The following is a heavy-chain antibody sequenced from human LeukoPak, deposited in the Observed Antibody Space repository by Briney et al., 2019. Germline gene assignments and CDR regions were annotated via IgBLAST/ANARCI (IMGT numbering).Heavy chain of an antibody. D-gene: IGHD5-18*01. Sequence: GGSLRLSCAASGFTFSNAWMSWVRQAPGKGLEWVGRIKSKTDGGTTDYAASVKGRFAISRDDSKNTLYLQMNSLKTEDTAVYYCTTVRGYSYGPSFDWGQGTLVTVSS. CDR1: GFTFSNAW. V-gene: IGHV3-15*01. J-gene: IGHJ4*02. CDR3: TTVRGYSYGPSFD. CDR2: IKSKTDGGTT.